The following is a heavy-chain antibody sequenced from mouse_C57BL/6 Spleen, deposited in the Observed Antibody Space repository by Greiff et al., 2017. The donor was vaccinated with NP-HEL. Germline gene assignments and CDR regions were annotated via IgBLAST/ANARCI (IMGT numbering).Heavy chain of an antibody. D-gene: IGHD2-5*01. Sequence: EVQGVESGGDLVKPGGSLKLSCAASGFTFSSYGMSWVRQTPDKRLEWVATISSGGSYTYYPDSVKGRFTISRDNAKNTLYLQMSSLKSEDTAMYYCARVYSNYEDYYAMDYWGQGTSVTVSS. CDR3: ARVYSNYEDYYAMDY. CDR1: GFTFSSYG. J-gene: IGHJ4*01. CDR2: ISSGGSYT. V-gene: IGHV5-6*01.